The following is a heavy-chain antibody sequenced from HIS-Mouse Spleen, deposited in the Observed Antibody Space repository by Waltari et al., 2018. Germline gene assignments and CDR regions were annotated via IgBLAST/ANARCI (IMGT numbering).Heavy chain of an antibody. D-gene: IGHD3-16*01. J-gene: IGHJ4*02. V-gene: IGHV4-39*07. Sequence: QLQLQESGPGLVKPSETLSLTCTVSGCSISSSSYSWCWIRQPPGKGLEWIGSIYYSGSTYYNPSLKSRVTISVDTSKNQFSLKLSSVTAADTAVYYCARDLSLGFDYWGQGTLVTVSS. CDR1: GCSISSSSYS. CDR3: ARDLSLGFDY. CDR2: IYYSGST.